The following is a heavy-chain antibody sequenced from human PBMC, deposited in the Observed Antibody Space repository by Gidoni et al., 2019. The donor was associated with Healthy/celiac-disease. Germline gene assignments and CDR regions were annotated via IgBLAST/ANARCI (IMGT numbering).Heavy chain of an antibody. Sequence: QVQLVQSGAEVKKPGSSVQVSCKSSVGPFSSYAISWVRQAPGQGLEWMGGIIPILGTANEAQKFQGRVTITADESTSKAYMELSSRRSEDTDVYYCARVNYYDSSGYYRFDYWGQGTLVTVSS. CDR1: VGPFSSYA. CDR3: ARVNYYDSSGYYRFDY. V-gene: IGHV1-69*01. D-gene: IGHD3-22*01. J-gene: IGHJ4*02. CDR2: IIPILGTA.